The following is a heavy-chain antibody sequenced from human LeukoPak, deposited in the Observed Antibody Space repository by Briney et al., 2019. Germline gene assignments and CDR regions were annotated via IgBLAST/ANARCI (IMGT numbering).Heavy chain of an antibody. D-gene: IGHD3-3*01. V-gene: IGHV3-21*01. J-gene: IGHJ4*02. CDR3: ARATGRQHYDFWSGYYYYFDY. CDR2: ISGSGDST. CDR1: GFTFSTYA. Sequence: GGSLRLSCAASGFTFSTYAVNWVRQAPGKGLEWVSTISGSGDSTYYADSVKGRFTISRDNAKNSLYLQMNSLRAEDTAVYYCARATGRQHYDFWSGYYYYFDYWGQGTLVTVSS.